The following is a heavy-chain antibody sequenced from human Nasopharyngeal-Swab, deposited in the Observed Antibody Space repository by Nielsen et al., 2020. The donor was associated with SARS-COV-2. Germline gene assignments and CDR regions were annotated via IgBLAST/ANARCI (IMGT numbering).Heavy chain of an antibody. CDR2: MNPNSGST. Sequence: ASVKVSCKASGYTFTSYDINWVRQATGQGLEWMGWMNPNSGSTAYAQRFQGRVTMTRNTSIDTAYMELTSLRSEDTAVYYCARRKGSGGTCLGYWGQGTLVTVSS. J-gene: IGHJ4*02. CDR3: ARRKGSGGTCLGY. V-gene: IGHV1-8*01. CDR1: GYTFTSYD. D-gene: IGHD2-15*01.